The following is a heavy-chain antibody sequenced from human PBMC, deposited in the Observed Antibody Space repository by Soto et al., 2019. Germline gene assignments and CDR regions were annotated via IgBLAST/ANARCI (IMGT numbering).Heavy chain of an antibody. CDR2: VYHSGST. J-gene: IGHJ6*02. CDR1: GASIDSTSW. CDR3: ASHYYDDSTDYYYGMDV. D-gene: IGHD3-22*01. Sequence: SETLSLTCAVSGASIDSTSWWTWVRQPPGKGLEWIGEVYHSGSTNYNPSFKSRVTISVAKSKTQFSLKLTSVTAADTAVYYCASHYYDDSTDYYYGMDVWGQGTTVTVSS. V-gene: IGHV4-4*02.